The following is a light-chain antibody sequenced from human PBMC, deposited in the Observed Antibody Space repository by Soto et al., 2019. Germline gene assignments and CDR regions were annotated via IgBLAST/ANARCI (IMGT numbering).Light chain of an antibody. Sequence: DFQMTQSPSTLSASVGDRVTITCRASQSINNWLAWYQRKPGQAPKLLIYKVSSLESGVPSRFSGSGSGTEFTLTIDSLQRDDSATYYCQQYYGPWTFGQGTKVEIK. CDR3: QQYYGPWT. V-gene: IGKV1-5*03. J-gene: IGKJ1*01. CDR1: QSINNW. CDR2: KVS.